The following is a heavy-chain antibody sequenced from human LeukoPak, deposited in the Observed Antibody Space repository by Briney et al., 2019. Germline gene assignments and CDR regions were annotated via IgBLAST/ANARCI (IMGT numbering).Heavy chain of an antibody. D-gene: IGHD3-10*02. Sequence: PGGTLRLSCAASGFTFSSYGMSWVRQAPGRGLEWVSGILGGAGSTYYADSVKGRFTISRDNSKNSLYLQMNSLRAEDTAVYYCAELGITMIGGVWGKGTTVTISS. CDR1: GFTFSSYG. CDR3: AELGITMIGGV. J-gene: IGHJ6*04. V-gene: IGHV3-23*01. CDR2: ILGGAGST.